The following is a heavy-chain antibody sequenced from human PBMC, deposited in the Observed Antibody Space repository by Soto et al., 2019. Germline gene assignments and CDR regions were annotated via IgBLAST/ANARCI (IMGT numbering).Heavy chain of an antibody. V-gene: IGHV4-4*07. Sequence: SETLSLTCTVSVCSICSYYWSWIRQPAGKGLEWIGRIYTSGSTNYNPSLKSRVTMSVDTSKNQFSLKLSSVTAADTAVYYCARDHSPYYYDSSGYYDYWGQGTLVTVSS. CDR1: VCSICSYY. J-gene: IGHJ4*02. D-gene: IGHD3-22*01. CDR2: IYTSGST. CDR3: ARDHSPYYYDSSGYYDY.